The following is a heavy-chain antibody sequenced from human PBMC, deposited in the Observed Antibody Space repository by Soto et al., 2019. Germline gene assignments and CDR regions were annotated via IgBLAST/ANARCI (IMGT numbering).Heavy chain of an antibody. D-gene: IGHD6-13*01. CDR1: GGSIRSGGYF. Sequence: SVTLSLTCSVSGGSIRSGGYFCIWIRQPPGKGLEWIGYIYYSGSTYYNPSLKSRVTISVDTSKNQFSLKLSSVTAADTAVYYCARVKAGVVYWGQGTLVTVSS. J-gene: IGHJ4*02. CDR2: IYYSGST. CDR3: ARVKAGVVY. V-gene: IGHV4-30-4*01.